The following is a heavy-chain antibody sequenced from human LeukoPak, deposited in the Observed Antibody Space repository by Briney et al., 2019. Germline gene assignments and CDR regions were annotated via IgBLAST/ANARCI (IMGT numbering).Heavy chain of an antibody. V-gene: IGHV4-34*01. Sequence: PSETLSLTCAVYGGSFSGYYWSWIRQPPGKGLEWIGEINHSGSTNYHPSLKSRVTISVDTSKNQFSLKLSSVTAADTAVYYCARGRDDILTGHNAGIDYWGQGTLVTVSS. J-gene: IGHJ4*02. CDR2: INHSGST. D-gene: IGHD3-9*01. CDR1: GGSFSGYY. CDR3: ARGRDDILTGHNAGIDY.